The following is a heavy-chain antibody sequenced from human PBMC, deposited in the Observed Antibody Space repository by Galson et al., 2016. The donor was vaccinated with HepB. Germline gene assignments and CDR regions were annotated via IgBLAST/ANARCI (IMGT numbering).Heavy chain of an antibody. J-gene: IGHJ4*02. V-gene: IGHV3-23*01. Sequence: SLRLSCAASGFTFSNYPMRWVRQAPGRGLEWVSTISDNSDRTYYADSVKGRFTISRDNSKNTLYLQMNSLRAEATAVYFCAKDLYWSGVLWGQGTLVTVSS. D-gene: IGHD2-15*01. CDR3: AKDLYWSGVL. CDR2: ISDNSDRT. CDR1: GFTFSNYP.